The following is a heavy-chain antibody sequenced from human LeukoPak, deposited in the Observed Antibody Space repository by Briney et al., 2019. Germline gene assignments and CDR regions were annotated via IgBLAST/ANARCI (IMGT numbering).Heavy chain of an antibody. V-gene: IGHV4-31*03. CDR1: GGSISSGGYY. J-gene: IGHJ4*02. Sequence: PSQTLSLTCTVSGGSISSGGYYWSWIRQHPGKGLEWIGYIYYSGSTYYNPSLKSRVTISVDTSKNQFSLKLSSVTAADTAVYYCAREDLGSLSGDYGSDRRYFDYWGQGTLVTVSS. CDR3: AREDLGSLSGDYGSDRRYFDY. CDR2: IYYSGST. D-gene: IGHD3-10*01.